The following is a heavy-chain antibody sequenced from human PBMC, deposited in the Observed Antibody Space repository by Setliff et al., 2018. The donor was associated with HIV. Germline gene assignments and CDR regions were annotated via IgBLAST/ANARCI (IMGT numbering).Heavy chain of an antibody. V-gene: IGHV1-8*02. D-gene: IGHD3-22*01. CDR2: MNPDSRNT. J-gene: IGHJ6*03. Sequence: ASVKVSCKPSGYTFTNYDINWVRQAAGQGLEWMGWMNPDSRNTGYEQRFEGSVTMTWDTSISTAYMELNNVKLEDTAVYYCARGRTDYYDSGRGSHCYIDVWARGAPVTVSS. CDR1: GYTFTNYD. CDR3: ARGRTDYYDSGRGSHCYIDV.